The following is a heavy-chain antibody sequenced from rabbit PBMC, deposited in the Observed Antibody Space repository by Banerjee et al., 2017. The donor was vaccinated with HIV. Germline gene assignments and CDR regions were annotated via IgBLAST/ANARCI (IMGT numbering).Heavy chain of an antibody. Sequence: QEQLEESGGDLVKPEGSLTLTCTASGFSFSSSYWICWVRQAPGKGLERIGCIYTGDGSTYYANWAKGRFTISKTSSTTVTLQMTSLTAADTATYFCASHPDSSWGLWGPGTLVTVS. CDR3: ASHPDSSWGL. V-gene: IGHV1S45*01. D-gene: IGHD4-2*01. CDR1: GFSFSSSYW. CDR2: IYTGDGST. J-gene: IGHJ6*01.